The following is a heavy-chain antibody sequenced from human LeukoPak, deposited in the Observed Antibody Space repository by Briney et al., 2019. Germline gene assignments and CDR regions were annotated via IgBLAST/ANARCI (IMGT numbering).Heavy chain of an antibody. Sequence: GGSLRLSCAASGFTFSGSGMHWVRQASGKGLELVGHIRSQADSYATVYGASVKGRFTITRDDSENRAYLQMNSLKIEDTAVYYCTGNYYGSGSYADFDYWGQGTLVTVSS. J-gene: IGHJ4*02. D-gene: IGHD3-10*01. CDR2: IRSQADSYAT. CDR3: TGNYYGSGSYADFDY. CDR1: GFTFSGSG. V-gene: IGHV3-73*01.